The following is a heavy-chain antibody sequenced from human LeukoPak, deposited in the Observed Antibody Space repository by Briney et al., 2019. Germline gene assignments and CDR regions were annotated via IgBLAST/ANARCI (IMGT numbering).Heavy chain of an antibody. CDR3: ARDASQMVRGVIIPYYFDY. Sequence: GGSLRLSCAASGFTFSSYAMSWVRQAPGKGLEWVSAISGSGGSTYYADSVKGRFTISRDNSKNTLYLQMNNLRAEDTAVYYCARDASQMVRGVIIPYYFDYWGQGTLVTVSS. D-gene: IGHD3-10*01. V-gene: IGHV3-23*01. CDR1: GFTFSSYA. J-gene: IGHJ4*02. CDR2: ISGSGGST.